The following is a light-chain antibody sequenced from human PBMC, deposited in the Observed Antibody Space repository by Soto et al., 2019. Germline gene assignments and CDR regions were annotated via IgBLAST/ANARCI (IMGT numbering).Light chain of an antibody. CDR2: GAS. CDR3: QQYGSSRT. Sequence: EIFFAPVPGTPSLSLRGRATPSRRASQSVSSSYLAWYQQKPGQAPRLLIYGASSRATGIPDRFSGSGSGTDFTLTISRLEPEDFAVYYCQQYGSSRTFGQGTKVDIK. CDR1: QSVSSSY. J-gene: IGKJ1*01. V-gene: IGKV3-20*01.